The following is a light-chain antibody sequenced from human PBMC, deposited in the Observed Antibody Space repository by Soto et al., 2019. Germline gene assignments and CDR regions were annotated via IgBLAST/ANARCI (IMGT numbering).Light chain of an antibody. V-gene: IGKV3-20*01. CDR1: QSVSSSY. Sequence: EIVLTQSPGTLSLSPGERATLSCRASQSVSSSYLAWYQQKPGQAPRLLIYGASSRAPGIPDRFSGSGSGTDFTLTINKLEPEDFAVYFCQQYGSSRGTFGQGTKVEIK. CDR3: QQYGSSRGT. J-gene: IGKJ1*01. CDR2: GAS.